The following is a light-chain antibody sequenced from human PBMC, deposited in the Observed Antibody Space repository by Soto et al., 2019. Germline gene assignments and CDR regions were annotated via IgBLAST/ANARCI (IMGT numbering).Light chain of an antibody. Sequence: QSVLTQPPSASGTPGQRVTMSCSGSKSNIGGNTVNWYLQLPGTAPKLLIYGTNNRPSGVPDRFSGSKSGMSASLAITGLQAADEANYYCQSYDNSLSGSRVFGGGTKLTVL. CDR1: KSNIGGNT. CDR2: GTN. J-gene: IGLJ3*02. V-gene: IGLV1-44*01. CDR3: QSYDNSLSGSRV.